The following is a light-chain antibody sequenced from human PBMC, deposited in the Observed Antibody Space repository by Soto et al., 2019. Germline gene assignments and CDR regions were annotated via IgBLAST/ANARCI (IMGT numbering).Light chain of an antibody. V-gene: IGKV1-5*03. CDR3: QQDFNHFSIT. CDR2: KAS. CDR1: QNISRW. Sequence: DIQMTQSPSTLSAAVGDRVTITCRASQNISRWLAWYQEKPGKAPKLLIYKASSLESGVPSRFGGSGSGTEFTLTISSLQPEDFATYHCQQDFNHFSITFGPGTKVDIK. J-gene: IGKJ3*01.